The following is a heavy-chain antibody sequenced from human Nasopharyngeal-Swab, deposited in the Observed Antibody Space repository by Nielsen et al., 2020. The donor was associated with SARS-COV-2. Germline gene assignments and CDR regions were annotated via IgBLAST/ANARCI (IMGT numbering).Heavy chain of an antibody. CDR2: INHSGST. J-gene: IGHJ6*03. V-gene: IGHV4-34*01. Sequence: WIRQPPGKGLEWTGEINHSGSTNYNPSLKSRVTISVDTSKNQFSLKLSSVTAADTAVYYCARVGTYYYDSSGHLNYYYYYYMDVWGKGTTVTVSS. CDR3: ARVGTYYYDSSGHLNYYYYYYMDV. D-gene: IGHD3-22*01.